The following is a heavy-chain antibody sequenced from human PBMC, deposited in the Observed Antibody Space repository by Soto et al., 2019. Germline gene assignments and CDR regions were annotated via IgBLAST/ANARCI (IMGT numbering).Heavy chain of an antibody. CDR1: GGSISSGGYY. D-gene: IGHD3-3*01. J-gene: IGHJ5*02. V-gene: IGHV4-31*03. CDR2: IYYSGST. CDR3: ARVVIFGVVILGNWFDP. Sequence: PSETLSLTCTVSGGSISSGGYYWSWIRQHPGKGLEWIGYIYYSGSTYYNPSLKSRVTISVDTSKNQFSLKLSSVTAADTAVYYCARVVIFGVVILGNWFDPWGQGTLVTVSS.